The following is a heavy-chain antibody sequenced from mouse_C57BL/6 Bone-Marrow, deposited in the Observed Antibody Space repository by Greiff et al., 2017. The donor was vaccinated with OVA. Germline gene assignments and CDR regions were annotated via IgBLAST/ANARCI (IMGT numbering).Heavy chain of an antibody. D-gene: IGHD2-2*01. CDR2: IDPSASYS. CDR1: GYTFTSYW. J-gene: IGHJ3*01. Sequence: QVHVKQPGAELVMPGASVKLSCKASGYTFTSYWMHWVQPRPVQGLEWIGEIDPSASYSHSTQKFKVKSTLTVDKSSSTAYMQLSSRTSEDSAVYYCARSPIYYGYDWGQGTLVTVSA. CDR3: ARSPIYYGYD. V-gene: IGHV1-69*01.